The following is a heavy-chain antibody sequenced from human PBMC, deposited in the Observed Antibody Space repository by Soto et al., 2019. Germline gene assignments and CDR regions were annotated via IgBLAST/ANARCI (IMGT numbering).Heavy chain of an antibody. V-gene: IGHV3-30*18. D-gene: IGHD6-13*01. CDR3: AKRITAAGIIDY. J-gene: IGHJ4*02. CDR1: GFTFSSYG. Sequence: QPGGSLRLSCAASGFTFSSYGMHWVRQAPGKGLEWVAVISYDGTVRYYADSVKGRFTISRDSSKNTLYLQMNSLRGEDTAVYYCAKRITAAGIIDYWGQGTLVTVSS. CDR2: ISYDGTVR.